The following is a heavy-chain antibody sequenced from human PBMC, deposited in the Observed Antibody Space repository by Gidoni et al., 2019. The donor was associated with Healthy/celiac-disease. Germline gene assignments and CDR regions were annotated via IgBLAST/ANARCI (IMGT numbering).Heavy chain of an antibody. V-gene: IGHV3-15*01. CDR2: IKSKTDGGTT. J-gene: IGHJ4*02. CDR3: TTDLPPKPFDY. Sequence: EVQLVESGGGLVKPGGSLRLSCAASGFPFSNAWMSWVRQAPGKGLEWVGRIKSKTDGGTTDYAAPVKGRFTISRDDSKNTLYLQMNSLKTEDTAVYYCTTDLPPKPFDYWGQGTLVTVSS. CDR1: GFPFSNAW.